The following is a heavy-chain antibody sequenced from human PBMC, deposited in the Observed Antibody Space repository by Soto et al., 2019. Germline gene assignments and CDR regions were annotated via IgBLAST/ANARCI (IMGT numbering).Heavy chain of an antibody. D-gene: IGHD2-15*01. J-gene: IGHJ3*02. CDR3: ARDLGYCSGGSCYNDAFDI. V-gene: IGHV3-48*01. CDR1: GFTFSSYS. Sequence: GGSLRLSCAASGFTFSSYSMNWVRQAPGKGLEWVSYISSSSSTIYYADSVKGRFTISRDNAKNSLYLQTNSLRAEDTAVYYCARDLGYCSGGSCYNDAFDIWGQGTMVTVSS. CDR2: ISSSSSTI.